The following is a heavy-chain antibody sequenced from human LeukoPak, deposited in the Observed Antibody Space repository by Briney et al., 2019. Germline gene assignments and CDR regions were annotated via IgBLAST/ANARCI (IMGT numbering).Heavy chain of an antibody. Sequence: GGSLRLSCAASGFTLSSYAMSWVRQAPGKGLEWVSAISGSGGSTYYADSVKGRFTISRDNSKNTLYLQMNSLRAEDTAVYYCANLLRPVAATQTWGQGTLVTVSS. V-gene: IGHV3-23*01. CDR3: ANLLRPVAATQT. J-gene: IGHJ4*02. CDR2: ISGSGGST. D-gene: IGHD2-15*01. CDR1: GFTLSSYA.